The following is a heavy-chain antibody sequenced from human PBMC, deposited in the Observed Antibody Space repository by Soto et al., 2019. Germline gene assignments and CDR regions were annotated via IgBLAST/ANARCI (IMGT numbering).Heavy chain of an antibody. V-gene: IGHV4-39*01. CDR1: DGTIGNYY. J-gene: IGHJ3*02. CDR3: ARPVTLVREHMASTPLSHAFDI. CDR2: IYYSGTT. D-gene: IGHD3-10*01. Sequence: SEPLCLPCSVSDGTIGNYYCSWIRKPQGKGLGWIRSIYYSGTTYYSPSLKSRVTIAVDTSKNQFSLKLSSVTAADTAVYYCARPVTLVREHMASTPLSHAFDIWGQGTMVTGSS.